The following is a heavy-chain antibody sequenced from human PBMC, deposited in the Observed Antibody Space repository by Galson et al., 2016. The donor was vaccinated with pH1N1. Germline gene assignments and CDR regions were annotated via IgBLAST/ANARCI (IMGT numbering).Heavy chain of an antibody. V-gene: IGHV3-9*01. J-gene: IGHJ4*02. CDR1: GFTFDDFA. CDR3: AKNMRGWFGESLFDY. Sequence: SLRLSCAASGFTFDDFAFHWVRQAPGRGLEWVAGVNWNSADIHYADSVKGRFTISRDNAGNSLYLQMNGLRPEDTAVYYCAKNMRGWFGESLFDYWGQGTLVTVSS. CDR2: VNWNSADI. D-gene: IGHD3-10*01.